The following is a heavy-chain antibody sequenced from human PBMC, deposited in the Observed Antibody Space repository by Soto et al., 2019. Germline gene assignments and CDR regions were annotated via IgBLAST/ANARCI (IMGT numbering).Heavy chain of an antibody. CDR1: GFTFSSYS. Sequence: PGGSLRLSCAASGFTFSSYSMNWVRQAPGKGLEWVSGISGSGDSTYYADSVKGRFTVSRDNSKNTLYLQMNSLRAEDTAVFYCAKERSSGWSFDYWGQRPQVTVSS. J-gene: IGHJ4*02. CDR3: AKERSSGWSFDY. V-gene: IGHV3-23*01. CDR2: ISGSGDST. D-gene: IGHD6-19*01.